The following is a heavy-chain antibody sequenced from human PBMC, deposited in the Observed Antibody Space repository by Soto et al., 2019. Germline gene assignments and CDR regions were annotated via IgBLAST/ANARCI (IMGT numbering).Heavy chain of an antibody. D-gene: IGHD2-2*01. CDR3: ARNPPRAGAITSQWHRNYTTRYQLPPGGAFDI. V-gene: IGHV4-34*01. CDR1: GGSFSGNY. J-gene: IGHJ3*02. Sequence: QVQLQQWGAGLVKPSATLSLTCAVYGGSFSGNYWSWIRQPPGKGLEWIGEINHSGSTNFNPSLQSRVTIPVDTSKNQFSLRLSSATAPDTAVYYCARNPPRAGAITSQWHRNYTTRYQLPPGGAFDIWGQGTMVTVSS. CDR2: INHSGST.